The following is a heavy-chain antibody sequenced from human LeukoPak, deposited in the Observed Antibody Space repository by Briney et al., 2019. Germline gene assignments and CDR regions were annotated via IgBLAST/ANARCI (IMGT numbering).Heavy chain of an antibody. Sequence: GGSLRLSCAASGFTVSSNYMSWVRQAPGKGLEWVSDIHSGGSTYYEASVKGRFTISRDNSKNPLSLQMNSLSAEDTAVFYCAAVSAAGTYFQQWGEGTLVTVSS. D-gene: IGHD6-13*01. J-gene: IGHJ1*01. CDR2: IHSGGST. V-gene: IGHV3-53*01. CDR1: GFTVSSNY. CDR3: AAVSAAGTYFQQ.